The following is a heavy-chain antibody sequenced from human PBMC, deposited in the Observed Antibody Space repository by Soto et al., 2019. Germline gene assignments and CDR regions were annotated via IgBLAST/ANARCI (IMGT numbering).Heavy chain of an antibody. CDR2: IDWDDDK. J-gene: IGHJ4*02. Sequence: SGPTLVNPTQTLTLTCTFSGFSFSTSGMCVSWIRQPPGKALEWLARIDWDDDKYYSTSLKTRLTISKDTSKNQVVLTMTNMDPVDTATYYCARLLVCSGGSWYFVYWCQGTLVSVSS. D-gene: IGHD2-15*01. CDR3: ARLLVCSGGSWYFVY. CDR1: GFSFSTSGMC. V-gene: IGHV2-70*11.